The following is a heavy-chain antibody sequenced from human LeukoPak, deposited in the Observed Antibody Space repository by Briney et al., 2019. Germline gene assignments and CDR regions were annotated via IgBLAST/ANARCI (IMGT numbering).Heavy chain of an antibody. CDR2: ISGSGGST. Sequence: GGSLRLSCAASGFTFSSYAMSWVRQAPGKGLEXVSAISGSGGSTYYADSVKGRFTISRDNSKNTLYPQMNSLRAEDTAVYYCAIVIGSGWSHDYWGQGTLVTVSS. V-gene: IGHV3-23*01. D-gene: IGHD6-19*01. J-gene: IGHJ4*02. CDR1: GFTFSSYA. CDR3: AIVIGSGWSHDY.